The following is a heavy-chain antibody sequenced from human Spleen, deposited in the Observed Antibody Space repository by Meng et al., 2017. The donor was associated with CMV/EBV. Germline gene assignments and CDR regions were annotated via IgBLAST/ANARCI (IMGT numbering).Heavy chain of an antibody. CDR3: ATQLGRGDAFDI. J-gene: IGHJ3*02. V-gene: IGHV1-46*04. CDR2: IFPMGGAT. D-gene: IGHD7-27*01. Sequence: ASVKVSCKASGYTFTRNYMHWVRQAPGQGLEWMGMIFPMGGATYYAQKLQGRVTMTRDTSTSTLYMELSSLRSDDTAVYYCATQLGRGDAFDIWGQGTMVTVSS. CDR1: GYTFTRNY.